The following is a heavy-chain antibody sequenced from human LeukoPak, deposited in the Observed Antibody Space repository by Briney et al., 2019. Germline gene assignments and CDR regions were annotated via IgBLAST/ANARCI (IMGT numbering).Heavy chain of an antibody. CDR3: AKDGGLWVSAHWGDS. CDR2: IREERGQE. CDR1: GLTVSNHR. Sequence: PGGSLRLSCVASGLTVSNHRMSWVRQAPGKGLEWVANIREERGQEYYVDSVKGRFTISKNSAKNTLFLQMNSLRAEDTAVYYCAKDGGLWVSAHWGDSWGRGTLVTVSS. V-gene: IGHV3-7*03. D-gene: IGHD7-27*01. J-gene: IGHJ4*02.